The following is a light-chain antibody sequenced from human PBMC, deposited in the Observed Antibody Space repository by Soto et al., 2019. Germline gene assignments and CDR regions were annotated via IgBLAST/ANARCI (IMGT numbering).Light chain of an antibody. CDR1: QDVGNC. CDR2: DAS. CDR3: QQCRDVPLT. V-gene: IGKV1-33*01. J-gene: IGKJ4*01. Sequence: DIQMTQSPSSLSASVGDRVTITCQASQDVGNCLNWYQQKAGRAPKFLMQDASNLETGVPSRFSGSGSGKYFSFTITSLQPEDVATYYCQQCRDVPLTFGGGTKVGIK.